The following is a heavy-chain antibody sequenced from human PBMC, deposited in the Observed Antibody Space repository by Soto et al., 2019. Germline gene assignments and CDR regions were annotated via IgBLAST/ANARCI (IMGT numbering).Heavy chain of an antibody. V-gene: IGHV1-2*02. CDR1: GYTFTGYY. CDR2: INPNSGGT. Sequence: RASVKVSCKASGYTFTGYYMHWVRQAPGQGLEWMGWINPNSGGTNYAQKFQGRVTMTRDTSISTAYMELSRLRSDDTAVYYCARGYNWNDVLWFDPWGQGTLVTVSS. CDR3: ARGYNWNDVLWFDP. D-gene: IGHD1-20*01. J-gene: IGHJ5*02.